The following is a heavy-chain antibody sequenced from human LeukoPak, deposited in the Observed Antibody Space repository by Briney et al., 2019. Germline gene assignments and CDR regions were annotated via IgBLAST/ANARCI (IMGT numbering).Heavy chain of an antibody. CDR3: ARPYYYDSRIDP. V-gene: IGHV4-30-4*01. J-gene: IGHJ5*02. D-gene: IGHD3-22*01. Sequence: SETLSLTCTVSGGSISRGDYYWSWIRQPPGKGLEWVAYMYYGGSTYYNPSLKSRVVISVDTSKNQFSLKLSSVTAADTAVYYCARPYYYDSRIDPWGQGTLVTVSS. CDR1: GGSISRGDYY. CDR2: MYYGGST.